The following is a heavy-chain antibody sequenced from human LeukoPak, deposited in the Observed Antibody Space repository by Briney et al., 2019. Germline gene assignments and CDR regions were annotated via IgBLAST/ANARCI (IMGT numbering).Heavy chain of an antibody. CDR1: GYTFISYG. CDR2: ISSKSGTT. V-gene: IGHV1-18*01. D-gene: IGHD6-19*01. J-gene: IGHJ2*01. CDR3: AREAVAGVWYFDL. Sequence: ASVMVSCKAAGYTFISYGFSWVRPAPGQGLEWMGWISSKSGTTHYSQNFQGRLIMTTDTSTSTAYMELRSLRSDDTAVYYCAREAVAGVWYFDLWGRGTLVTVSS.